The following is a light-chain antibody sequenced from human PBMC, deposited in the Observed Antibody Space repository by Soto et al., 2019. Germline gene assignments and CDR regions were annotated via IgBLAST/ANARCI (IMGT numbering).Light chain of an antibody. CDR1: HDVGHE. J-gene: IGKJ1*01. CDR2: AAS. CDR3: LQDYILPRT. Sequence: IQMTQSPSSLSASAGDRVIITCRASHDVGHELSWYQQRPGNAPKLLIYAASTLDSGVPPRFSGSGSGTVFTLTISSLHPEDVATYFCLQDYILPRTFGQGTTVEI. V-gene: IGKV1-6*01.